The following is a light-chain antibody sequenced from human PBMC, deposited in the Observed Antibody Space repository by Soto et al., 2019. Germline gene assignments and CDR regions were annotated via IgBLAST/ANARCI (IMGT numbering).Light chain of an antibody. J-gene: IGLJ2*01. CDR1: SSNIGAGHD. CDR3: QSFDSSLNVV. CDR2: NNF. Sequence: QSVLTQPPSVSGAPGQRVTMSCTGSSSNIGAGHDVQWYQQLPGSAPKLLIYNNFIRASGVPDRFSGSNSGTSASLAITGLQAEDEADYYCQSFDSSLNVVFGGGTTLTVL. V-gene: IGLV1-40*01.